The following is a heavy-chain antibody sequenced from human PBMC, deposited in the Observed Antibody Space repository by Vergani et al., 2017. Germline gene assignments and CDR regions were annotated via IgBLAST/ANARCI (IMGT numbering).Heavy chain of an antibody. CDR1: GFTFSSYV. CDR2: ISGSGGST. V-gene: IGHV3-23*01. D-gene: IGHD2-2*01. Sequence: EVQLLESGGGLVQPGGSLRLSCAASGFTFSSYVMSWVRQAPGKGLEWVSAISGSGGSTYYADSVKGRFTISRDNSKNTLYLQMNSLRAEDTAVYYCAKGPSRYSSSTSCYRYFQHWGQGTLVTVSS. J-gene: IGHJ1*01. CDR3: AKGPSRYSSSTSCYRYFQH.